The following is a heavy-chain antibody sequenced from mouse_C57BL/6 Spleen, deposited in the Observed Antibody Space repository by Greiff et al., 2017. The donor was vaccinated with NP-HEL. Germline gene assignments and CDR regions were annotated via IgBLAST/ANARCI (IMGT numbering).Heavy chain of an antibody. CDR2: IRLKSDNYAT. Sequence: EVQRVESGGGLVQPGGSMKLSCVASGFTFSNYWMNWVRQSPEKGLEWVAQIRLKSDNYATHYAESVKGRFTISRDDSKSSVYLQMNNLRAEDTGIYYCTAFITTVPYWYFDVWGTGTTVTVSS. CDR3: TAFITTVPYWYFDV. J-gene: IGHJ1*03. D-gene: IGHD1-1*01. V-gene: IGHV6-3*01. CDR1: GFTFSNYW.